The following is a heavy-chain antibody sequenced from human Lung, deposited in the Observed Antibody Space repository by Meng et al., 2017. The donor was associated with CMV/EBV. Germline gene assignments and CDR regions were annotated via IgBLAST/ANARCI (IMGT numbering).Heavy chain of an antibody. Sequence: GEXLKISGAASGFTFSSYAMSWVRQAPGKGLEWVSAISGSGGSTYYADSVKGRFTISRDNSKNTLYLQMNSLRAEDTSVYYCAGMTSDCWGQGTLVTVSS. CDR2: ISGSGGST. D-gene: IGHD1-14*01. V-gene: IGHV3-23*01. J-gene: IGHJ4*02. CDR3: AGMTSDC. CDR1: GFTFSSYA.